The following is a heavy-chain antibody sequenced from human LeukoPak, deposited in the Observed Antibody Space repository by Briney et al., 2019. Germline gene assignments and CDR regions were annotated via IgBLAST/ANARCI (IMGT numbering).Heavy chain of an antibody. J-gene: IGHJ5*02. CDR1: GFTFSNAW. D-gene: IGHD6-19*01. V-gene: IGHV3-21*01. CDR3: ARDRLAGINWFDP. Sequence: GGSLRLSCAASGFTFSNAWMNWVRQAPGKGLEWVSSISSSSSYIYYADSVKGRFTISRDNAKNSLYLQMNSLRAEDTAVYYCARDRLAGINWFDPWGQGTLVTVSS. CDR2: ISSSSSYI.